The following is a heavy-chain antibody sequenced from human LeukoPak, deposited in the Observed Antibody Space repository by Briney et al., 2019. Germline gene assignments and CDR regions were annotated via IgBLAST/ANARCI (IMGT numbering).Heavy chain of an antibody. J-gene: IGHJ4*02. D-gene: IGHD5-12*01. V-gene: IGHV3-7*01. CDR2: IKQDGSEK. CDR1: GFIFSSYW. Sequence: GGSLRLSCAASGFIFSSYWMSWVRQAPGKGLEWVAIIKQDGSEKYYVDSVKGRFTISRDNAKNSLYLQMNSLRAEDTAVYYCAKSSWNIVATSFDYWGQGTLVTVSS. CDR3: AKSSWNIVATSFDY.